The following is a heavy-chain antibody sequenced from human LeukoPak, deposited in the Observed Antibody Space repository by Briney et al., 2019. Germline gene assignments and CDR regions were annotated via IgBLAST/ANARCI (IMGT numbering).Heavy chain of an antibody. V-gene: IGHV3-11*01. CDR1: GFTFSDCY. D-gene: IGHD2-21*01. CDR3: ASSPNCGGDCYDY. CDR2: ISSSGSTI. J-gene: IGHJ4*02. Sequence: GGSLRLSCAASGFTFSDCYMSWIRQAPGKGLEWVSYISSSGSTIYYADSVKGRFTISRDNAKNSLYLQMNSLRAEDTAVYYCASSPNCGGDCYDYWGQGTLVTVSS.